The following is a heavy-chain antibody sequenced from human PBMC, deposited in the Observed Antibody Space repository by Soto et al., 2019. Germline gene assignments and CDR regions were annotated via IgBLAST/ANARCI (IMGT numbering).Heavy chain of an antibody. CDR1: GYTFIDYY. Sequence: ASVKVSCKASGYTFIDYYMHWVRQAPGKGPEWMGWINPHSDVTEFAQKFQGRVTMTRDTSISTGYMELTSLKSGDTAVYYCARGPPITTTGHPEVDCWGQGTLVTVSS. D-gene: IGHD1-1*01. V-gene: IGHV1-2*02. J-gene: IGHJ4*02. CDR2: INPHSDVT. CDR3: ARGPPITTTGHPEVDC.